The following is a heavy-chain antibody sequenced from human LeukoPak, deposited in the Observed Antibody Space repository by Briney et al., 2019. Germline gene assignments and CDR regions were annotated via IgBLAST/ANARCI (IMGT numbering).Heavy chain of an antibody. D-gene: IGHD3-22*01. Sequence: GGSLRLSCAASGFTFSNAWKSWVRQAPGKGLEWVGRIKSKTDDGTTDYAAPVKGRFTISRDDSKNTLYLQMNSLKTEDTAVYYCTTDHPRVVVIPGGIDYWGERTLVTVSS. CDR3: TTDHPRVVVIPGGIDY. J-gene: IGHJ4*02. V-gene: IGHV3-15*01. CDR1: GFTFSNAW. CDR2: IKSKTDDGTT.